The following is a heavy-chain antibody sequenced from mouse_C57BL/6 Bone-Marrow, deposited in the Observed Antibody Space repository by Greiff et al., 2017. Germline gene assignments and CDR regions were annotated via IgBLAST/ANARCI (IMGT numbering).Heavy chain of an antibody. CDR1: GFNIKDYY. CDR3: TITTVGGFAY. D-gene: IGHD1-1*01. CDR2: IDPEDGDT. Sequence: VQLQQSGAELVRPGASVKLSCTVSGFNIKDYYMHWVKQRPEQGLEWIGRIDPEDGDTDYAPKFQGKATMTADTSSNTAYLQLISLTSEDTAVYYCTITTVGGFAYWGQGTLVTVSA. J-gene: IGHJ3*01. V-gene: IGHV14-1*01.